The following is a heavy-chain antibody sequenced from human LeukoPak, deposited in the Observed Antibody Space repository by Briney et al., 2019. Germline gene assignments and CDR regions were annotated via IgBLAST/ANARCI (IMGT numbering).Heavy chain of an antibody. CDR2: IYATGST. CDR3: ARHGSVRSPLGP. J-gene: IGHJ5*02. V-gene: IGHV4-4*09. Sequence: SETLSLTCTVSGGSISSYYWSWIRQPPGKGLEWMGYIYATGSTNYNPSLKSRVTISVDTSKTPFSLNLRSVTAADTAVYYCARHGSVRSPLGPWGQGTLVTVSS. D-gene: IGHD3-10*01. CDR1: GGSISSYY.